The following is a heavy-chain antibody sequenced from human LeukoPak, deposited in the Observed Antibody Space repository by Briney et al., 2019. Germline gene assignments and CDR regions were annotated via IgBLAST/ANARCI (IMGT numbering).Heavy chain of an antibody. J-gene: IGHJ3*02. Sequence: GGSLRLSCAASGFTFSSYEMNWVRQAPGKGLEWVSYISSSGSTIYYADSVKGRFTISRDNAKNSLYLQMNSLRAEDTAVYYCARGQRSILVVPGLDAFDIWGQGTMVTVSS. CDR1: GFTFSSYE. D-gene: IGHD2-2*01. V-gene: IGHV3-48*03. CDR2: ISSSGSTI. CDR3: ARGQRSILVVPGLDAFDI.